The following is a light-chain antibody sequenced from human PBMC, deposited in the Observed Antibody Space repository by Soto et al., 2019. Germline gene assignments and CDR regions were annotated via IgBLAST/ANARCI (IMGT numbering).Light chain of an antibody. CDR2: DAS. Sequence: EIVFTQSPGTLSLSPGERATLSCRASQSVSYYLAWYQQKPGQAPRLLIYDASSRATGVPDRFSGSGSGTDFTLTISRLEPEDFAVYYCQQHGTSPITFGQGTRLEIK. CDR3: QQHGTSPIT. V-gene: IGKV3-20*01. CDR1: QSVSYY. J-gene: IGKJ5*01.